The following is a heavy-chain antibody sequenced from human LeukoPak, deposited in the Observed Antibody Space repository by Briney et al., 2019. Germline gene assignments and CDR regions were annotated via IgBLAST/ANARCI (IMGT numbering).Heavy chain of an antibody. V-gene: IGHV4-39*02. CDR2: IYYSGST. CDR3: AREYCGGDCYSPLYFDY. CDR1: SGSISSSSYY. D-gene: IGHD2-21*02. J-gene: IGHJ4*02. Sequence: SGTLSLTCTVSSGSISSSSYYWGWIRQPPGKGLEWIGSIYYSGSTYYNPSLKSRVTISVDTSKNQFSLKLSSVTAADTAVYYCAREYCGGDCYSPLYFDYWGQGTLVTVSS.